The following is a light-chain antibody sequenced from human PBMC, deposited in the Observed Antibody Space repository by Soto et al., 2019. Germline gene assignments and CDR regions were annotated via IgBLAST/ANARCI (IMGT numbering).Light chain of an antibody. CDR2: EVN. CDR1: SDDIGNFNL. CDR3: GSYAGSRWM. Sequence: QSALPQPASVSGYPGQSITVSCTGSSDDIGNFNLVSWYQQFPGKDSKQIVYEVNNRPLGGSDRFSGSKSGNTASLTVSGLQYEEEADYHCGSYAGSRWMFVGGTKLTVL. V-gene: IGLV2-23*02. J-gene: IGLJ3*02.